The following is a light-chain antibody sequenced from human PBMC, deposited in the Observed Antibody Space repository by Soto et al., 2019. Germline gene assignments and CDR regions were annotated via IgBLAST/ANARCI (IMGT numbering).Light chain of an antibody. V-gene: IGKV1-39*01. J-gene: IGKJ1*01. CDR1: QSITRC. CDR3: QQTSRTPKT. CDR2: AAS. Sequence: DIQMTQSPSSLSASVGDRVDITCRASQSITRCLNWYQQKPGKAPNLLIYAASSLHSGVPSRFSGAGSGTDFTLTISSLQPEDFATYYCQQTSRTPKTFGQGTKV.